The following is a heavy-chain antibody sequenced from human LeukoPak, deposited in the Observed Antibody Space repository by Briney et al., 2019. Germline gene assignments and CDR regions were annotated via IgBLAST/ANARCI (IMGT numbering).Heavy chain of an antibody. D-gene: IGHD2-15*01. CDR1: GFTISSYD. CDR3: ARDIYYCSGGSCYAPYYYYYYGMDV. Sequence: GGSLRVSCAASGFTISSYDMSWVRQAPGKGLEWVSTISDSGGSTYYADSVKGRFTISRDNSKNTLYLQMNSLRAEDTAVYYCARDIYYCSGGSCYAPYYYYYYGMDVWGQGTTVTVSS. J-gene: IGHJ6*02. V-gene: IGHV3-23*01. CDR2: ISDSGGST.